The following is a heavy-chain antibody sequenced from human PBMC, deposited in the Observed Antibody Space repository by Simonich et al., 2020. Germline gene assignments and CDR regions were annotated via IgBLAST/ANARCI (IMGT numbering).Heavy chain of an antibody. Sequence: QVQLQESGPGLVKPSETLSLTCAVSGYSISSGYYWGWIRQPPGKELEWIGSIYHSGTPNYNPSLTSRSTKSVDTSTNQFSLTLSSATAADTAVYYCARDRDGYYDYWGQGTLVTVSS. CDR2: IYHSGTP. V-gene: IGHV4-38-2*02. J-gene: IGHJ4*02. CDR3: ARDRDGYYDY. D-gene: IGHD3-10*01. CDR1: GYSISSGYY.